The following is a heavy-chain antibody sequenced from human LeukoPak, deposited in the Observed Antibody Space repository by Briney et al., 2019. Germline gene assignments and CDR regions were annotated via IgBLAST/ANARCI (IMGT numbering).Heavy chain of an antibody. Sequence: GGSLRLSCAASRFTFSSYSMNWVRQAPGKGLEWVSSISSSSSYIYYADSVKGRFTISRDNAKNSLYLQMNSLRAEDTAVYYCAREGFSSGWVPDYWGQGTLVTVSS. CDR1: RFTFSSYS. D-gene: IGHD6-19*01. CDR3: AREGFSSGWVPDY. J-gene: IGHJ4*02. CDR2: ISSSSSYI. V-gene: IGHV3-21*01.